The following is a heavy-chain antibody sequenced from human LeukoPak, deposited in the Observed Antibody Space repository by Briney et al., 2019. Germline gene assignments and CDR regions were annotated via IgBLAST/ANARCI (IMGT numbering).Heavy chain of an antibody. CDR2: INAGNGNT. CDR1: GCTFTSYA. D-gene: IGHD2-15*01. CDR3: ARGEVVVAATRAYYYYMDV. Sequence: ASVKVSCKASGCTFTSYAMHWVRQAPGQRLEWMGWINAGNGNTKYSQEFQGRVTITRDTPASTAYMELSSLRSEDMAVYYCARGEVVVAATRAYYYYMDVWGKGTTVTVSS. J-gene: IGHJ6*03. V-gene: IGHV1-3*03.